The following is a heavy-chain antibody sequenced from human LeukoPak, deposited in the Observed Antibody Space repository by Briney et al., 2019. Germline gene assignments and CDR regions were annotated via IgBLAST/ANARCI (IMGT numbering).Heavy chain of an antibody. CDR1: GGSISSSSYY. J-gene: IGHJ4*02. V-gene: IGHV4-39*07. CDR3: ARGPNYDFWSGYYPYFDY. CDR2: IYYSGST. D-gene: IGHD3-3*01. Sequence: PSETLSLTCTVSGGSISSSSYYWGWIRQPPGKGLEWIGSIYYSGSTYYNPSLKSRVTISVDTSKNQFSLKLSSVTAADTAVYYCARGPNYDFWSGYYPYFDYWGQGTLVTVSS.